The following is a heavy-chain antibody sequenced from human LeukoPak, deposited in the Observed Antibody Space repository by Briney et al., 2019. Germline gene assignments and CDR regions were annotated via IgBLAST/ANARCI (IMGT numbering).Heavy chain of an antibody. CDR1: GFTFSTNA. CDR2: ISGSGGST. V-gene: IGHV3-23*01. CDR3: AKRSVSSGFYYYFDY. Sequence: GGSLRLSCAASGFTFSTNAMSWVRQAPGKGPEWVSAISGSGGSTSYADSVKDRFTISRDNSKNTLFLQINSLRAEDTAVYYCAKRSVSSGFYYYFDYWGQGALVTVSS. D-gene: IGHD6-19*01. J-gene: IGHJ4*02.